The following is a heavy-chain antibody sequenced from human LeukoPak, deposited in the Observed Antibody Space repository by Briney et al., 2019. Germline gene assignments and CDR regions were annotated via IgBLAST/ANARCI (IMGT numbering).Heavy chain of an antibody. CDR3: ERGWAALTNDAYDI. D-gene: IGHD1-14*01. Sequence: SETLSLTCAVYGGSFSGYYWSWIRQPPGKGLEWIGEINHSGSTHYNPSLKSRGTISVDTSKNQFSLKLGSVTAADTAVYYCERGWAALTNDAYDIWGQGTMVSVSS. CDR1: GGSFSGYY. J-gene: IGHJ3*02. V-gene: IGHV4-34*01. CDR2: INHSGST.